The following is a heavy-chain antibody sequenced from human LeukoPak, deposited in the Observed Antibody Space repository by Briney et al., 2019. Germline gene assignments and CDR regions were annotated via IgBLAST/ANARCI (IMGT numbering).Heavy chain of an antibody. D-gene: IGHD1-26*01. V-gene: IGHV3-30*03. Sequence: QSGGSLRLSCAASGLTFGNFDMHWVRQAPGKGLEWVALISYGGSNKYYADSVKGRFTISRDNSKNTLYLQMNSLRAEDTAVYYCAREGRSEDSGSQDVAYYFDYWGQGTLVTVSS. J-gene: IGHJ4*02. CDR3: AREGRSEDSGSQDVAYYFDY. CDR2: ISYGGSNK. CDR1: GLTFGNFD.